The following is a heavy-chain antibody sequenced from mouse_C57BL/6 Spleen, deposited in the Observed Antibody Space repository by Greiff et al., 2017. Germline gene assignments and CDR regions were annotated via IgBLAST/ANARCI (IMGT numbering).Heavy chain of an antibody. V-gene: IGHV5-17*01. Sequence: DVKLQESGGGLVKPGGSLKLSCAASGFTFSDYGMHWVRQAPEKGLEWVAYISSGSSTIYYADTVKGRFTISRDNAKNTLFLQMTSLRSEDTAMYYCARGGGLPAWFAYWGQGTLVTVSA. D-gene: IGHD2-4*01. CDR3: ARGGGLPAWFAY. J-gene: IGHJ3*01. CDR1: GFTFSDYG. CDR2: ISSGSSTI.